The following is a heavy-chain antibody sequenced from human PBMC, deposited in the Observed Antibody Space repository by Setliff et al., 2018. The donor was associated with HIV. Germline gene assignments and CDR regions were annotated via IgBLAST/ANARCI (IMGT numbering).Heavy chain of an antibody. J-gene: IGHJ4*02. CDR2: ISSSSNYI. V-gene: IGHV3-21*01. CDR3: ARGGRIVQLWLPNYFDY. Sequence: LRLSCAASGFTFSTYSMNWVRQAPGKGLEWVSSISSSSNYIYYADSLKGRFTISRDDAKNSLYLQMNSLRAEDTAVYYCARGGRIVQLWLPNYFDYWGQGTLVTV. D-gene: IGHD5-18*01. CDR1: GFTFSTYS.